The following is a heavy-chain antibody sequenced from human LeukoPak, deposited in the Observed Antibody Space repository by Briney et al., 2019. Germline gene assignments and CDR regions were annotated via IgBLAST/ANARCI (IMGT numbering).Heavy chain of an antibody. CDR2: INSDGNIT. CDR3: ARESSGSRYFDY. CDR1: GFTFSSYW. Sequence: GGSLRLSCAASGFTFSSYWMHWVRQGPGKGLVWVSRINSDGNITTYADSVKGRFTISRDNAKNTLYLQMNSLRAEDTAVYYCARESSGSRYFDYWGQGTLVTVSS. J-gene: IGHJ4*02. V-gene: IGHV3-74*01. D-gene: IGHD6-19*01.